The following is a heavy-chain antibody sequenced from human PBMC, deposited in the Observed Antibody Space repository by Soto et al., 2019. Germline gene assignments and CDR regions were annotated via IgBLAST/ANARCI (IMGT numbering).Heavy chain of an antibody. V-gene: IGHV1-18*01. CDR3: AGACYYDSSGCPPLFYGMDV. CDR1: GYTFTSYG. CDR2: ISAYNGNT. J-gene: IGHJ6*02. D-gene: IGHD3-22*01. Sequence: ASVKVSCKASGYTFTSYGISWVRQAPGQGLEWMGWISAYNGNTNYAQKLQGRVTMTTDTSTSTAYMELRSLRSDDTAVYYCAGACYYDSSGCPPLFYGMDVWGQGTTVTVSS.